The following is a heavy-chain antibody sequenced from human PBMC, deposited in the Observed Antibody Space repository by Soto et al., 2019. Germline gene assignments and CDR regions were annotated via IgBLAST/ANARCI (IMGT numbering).Heavy chain of an antibody. CDR1: GFTFSSYG. CDR2: ISYDGSNK. Sequence: QVQLVESGGGVVQPGRSLRLSCAASGFTFSSYGMHWVRQTPGKGLEWVAVISYDGSNKYYADSVKGRFTISRDNSKNTLYLQMNSLRAEDKAVYYCAKGRTEVGTIFGVAVGRNYGMDVWGQGTTVTVSS. J-gene: IGHJ6*02. D-gene: IGHD3-3*01. CDR3: AKGRTEVGTIFGVAVGRNYGMDV. V-gene: IGHV3-30*18.